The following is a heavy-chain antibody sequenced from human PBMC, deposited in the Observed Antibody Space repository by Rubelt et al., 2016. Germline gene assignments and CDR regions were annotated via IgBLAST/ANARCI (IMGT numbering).Heavy chain of an antibody. CDR2: INPSGGST. Sequence: QVQLVQSGSELKKPGASVKVSCKASGYTFTSYYMHWVRQAPGQGVEWMGIINPSGGSTTYAQKFQGRVTMNRDTTTSTVYMELSSLRSEDTAVYYCARDPLIYDSSEYFDYWGQGTLVTVSS. J-gene: IGHJ4*02. CDR1: GYTFTSYY. CDR3: ARDPLIYDSSEYFDY. D-gene: IGHD3-22*01. V-gene: IGHV1-46*01.